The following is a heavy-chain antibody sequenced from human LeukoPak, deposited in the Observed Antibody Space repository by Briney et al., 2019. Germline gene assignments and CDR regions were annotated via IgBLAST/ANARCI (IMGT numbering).Heavy chain of an antibody. D-gene: IGHD5-12*01. V-gene: IGHV4-59*01. CDR2: IYYSGST. Sequence: SETLSLTCTVSGGSISSYYCSWIRQPPGKGLEWIGYIYYSGSTNYNPSLKSRVTISVDTSKNQFSLKLSSVTAADTAVYYCARGMDIVATDYWGQGTLVTVSP. J-gene: IGHJ4*02. CDR3: ARGMDIVATDY. CDR1: GGSISSYY.